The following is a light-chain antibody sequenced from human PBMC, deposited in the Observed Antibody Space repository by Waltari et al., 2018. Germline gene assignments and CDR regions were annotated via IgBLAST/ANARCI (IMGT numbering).Light chain of an antibody. CDR3: QQYNNWPPGT. J-gene: IGKJ1*01. CDR2: HAS. CDR1: PSIGSS. Sequence: TVVTQSLGTLSVSPVERATLSCRTSPSIGSSLAWYQQKPGQSPRLLIYHASTRATGIPARFSGSGSETEFTLTISSLQSEDSAVYYCQQYNNWPPGTFGQGTRVEV. V-gene: IGKV3D-15*01.